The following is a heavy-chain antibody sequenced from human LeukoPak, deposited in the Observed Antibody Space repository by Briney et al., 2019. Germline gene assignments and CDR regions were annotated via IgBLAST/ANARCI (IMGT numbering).Heavy chain of an antibody. V-gene: IGHV1-69*13. Sequence: ASVKVSCKASGGTSSRYAISWVRQAPGQGLEWMGGIIPIFGTPNYAQKFQGRVTITADESTSTAYMELSSLRSEDTAVYYCARGWLAENTVVTPYNYWGQGTLVTVSS. CDR2: IIPIFGTP. CDR1: GGTSSRYA. CDR3: ARGWLAENTVVTPYNY. J-gene: IGHJ4*02. D-gene: IGHD4-23*01.